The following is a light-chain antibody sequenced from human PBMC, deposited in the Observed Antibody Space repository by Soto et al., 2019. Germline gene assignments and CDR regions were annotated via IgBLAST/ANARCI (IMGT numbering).Light chain of an antibody. CDR1: QSISSSY. CDR2: GAS. V-gene: IGKV3-20*01. CDR3: QQYGSSPTWT. Sequence: EIVLTQSPGTLSLSPGERATLSCRASQSISSSYLAWYQQKPGQAPRLLIYGASSRATGIPDRFSGSGSGTDFTLTISRLESDDCAVYYCQQYGSSPTWTFGQGTKVEIK. J-gene: IGKJ1*01.